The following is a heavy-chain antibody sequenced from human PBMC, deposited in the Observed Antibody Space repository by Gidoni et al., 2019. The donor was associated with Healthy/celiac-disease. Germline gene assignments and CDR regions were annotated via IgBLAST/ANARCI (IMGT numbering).Heavy chain of an antibody. Sequence: QVQLVESGGGLVKPGGSLRLSCAASGFTFSDYYMSWIRQAPGKGLEWVSYISSSSSYTNYADSVKGRFTISRDNAKNSLYLQMNSLRAEDTAVYYCARWYAPDIVVVPAFGDFDYWGQGTLVTVSS. D-gene: IGHD2-2*01. J-gene: IGHJ4*02. CDR2: ISSSSSYT. CDR1: GFTFSDYY. CDR3: ARWYAPDIVVVPAFGDFDY. V-gene: IGHV3-11*05.